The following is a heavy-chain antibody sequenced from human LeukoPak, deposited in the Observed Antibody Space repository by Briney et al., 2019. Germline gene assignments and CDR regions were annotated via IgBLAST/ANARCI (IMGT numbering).Heavy chain of an antibody. CDR1: GFTLSNAW. Sequence: PGGSLRLSCAASGFTLSNAWMTWVRQAPGKGLEWVANIKQDGSEKYYVDSVKARFTISRDNAKNSLYLQMNSLRAEDTAVYYCARDRRGVGYRPQYYYYYYMDVWGKGTTVTVSS. CDR2: IKQDGSEK. J-gene: IGHJ6*03. D-gene: IGHD5-24*01. CDR3: ARDRRGVGYRPQYYYYYYMDV. V-gene: IGHV3-7*01.